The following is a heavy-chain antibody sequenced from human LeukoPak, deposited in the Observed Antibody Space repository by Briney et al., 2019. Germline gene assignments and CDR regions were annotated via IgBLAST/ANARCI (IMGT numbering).Heavy chain of an antibody. CDR1: SGSISSGVYY. CDR2: IYCSGST. Sequence: SETLSLTCPVSSGSISSGVYYWSWIRQHPGKGLEWIGYIYCSGSTYYNPSLKSRVTISVDTSKNQFSLKLSSVTAADTAVYYCARGVRWLQLSYFDYWGQGTLVTVSS. CDR3: ARGVRWLQLSYFDY. V-gene: IGHV4-31*03. J-gene: IGHJ4*02. D-gene: IGHD5-24*01.